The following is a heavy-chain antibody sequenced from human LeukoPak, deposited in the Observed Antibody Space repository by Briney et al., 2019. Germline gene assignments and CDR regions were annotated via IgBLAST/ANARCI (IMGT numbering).Heavy chain of an antibody. J-gene: IGHJ4*02. CDR3: ARGFYDILTGPDGGYFDY. Sequence: SETLSLTCAVYGGSFGGYYWSWIRQPPGKGLEWIGEINHSGSTNYNPSLKSRVTISVDTSKNQFSLKLSSVTAADTAVYYCARGFYDILTGPDGGYFDYWGQGTLVTVSS. V-gene: IGHV4-34*01. CDR1: GGSFGGYY. D-gene: IGHD3-9*01. CDR2: INHSGST.